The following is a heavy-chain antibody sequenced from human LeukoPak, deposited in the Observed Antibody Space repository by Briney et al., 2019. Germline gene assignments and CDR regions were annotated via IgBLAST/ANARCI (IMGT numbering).Heavy chain of an antibody. CDR3: ASTSSKQTGVTWYYYYYMDV. Sequence: PGGSLRLSCAASGFTFSSYNMNWVRQAPGKGLEWVSSISSSSTYIYYADSVKGRFTISRDNAKNSLYLQMNSLRGGDTAVYYCASTSSKQTGVTWYYYYYMDVWGKGTTVTVSS. J-gene: IGHJ6*03. CDR2: ISSSSTYI. CDR1: GFTFSSYN. D-gene: IGHD4-23*01. V-gene: IGHV3-21*01.